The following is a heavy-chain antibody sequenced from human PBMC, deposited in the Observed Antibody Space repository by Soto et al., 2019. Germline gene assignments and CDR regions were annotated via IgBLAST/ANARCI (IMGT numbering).Heavy chain of an antibody. J-gene: IGHJ4*02. CDR3: AKDMHYDFWSGYYRPLDY. V-gene: IGHV3-23*01. D-gene: IGHD3-3*01. Sequence: GSLRIPLAASRFTFSSYAITWVLQTPLNCLEWVSGISGSGGSTYSADSVEGGFTTSRDNSKSTLYLEMKGLRAEDTAVYYCAKDMHYDFWSGYYRPLDYWAQGTLVTVSS. CDR2: ISGSGGST. CDR1: RFTFSSYA.